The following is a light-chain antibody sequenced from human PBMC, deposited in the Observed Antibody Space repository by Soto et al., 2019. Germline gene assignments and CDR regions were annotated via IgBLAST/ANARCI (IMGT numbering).Light chain of an antibody. Sequence: EIVLTQSPGTLSLSAGEGVSLSCRASQTVTNNYLAGYQQKPDQAPRLLIFGASTRATGIPDGFSGSGSGTVFTLSISRLELEEFAVYYCQQYGSSPLTFGGGARLEVK. CDR3: QQYGSSPLT. V-gene: IGKV3-20*01. CDR2: GAS. J-gene: IGKJ4*01. CDR1: QTVTNNY.